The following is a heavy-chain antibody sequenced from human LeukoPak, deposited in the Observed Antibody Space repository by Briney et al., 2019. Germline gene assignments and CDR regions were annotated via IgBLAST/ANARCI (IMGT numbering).Heavy chain of an antibody. Sequence: GGSLTLSCAASGFTFSSYDMSWVRQAPGKGLEWVSYISSRGRTIYYADSVKGRFTISRDNAKNSLYLQMNSLRAEDTAVYYCARPLHSGWDYWGQGTLVTVSS. CDR2: ISSRGRTI. CDR3: ARPLHSGWDY. V-gene: IGHV3-48*03. CDR1: GFTFSSYD. D-gene: IGHD2-15*01. J-gene: IGHJ4*02.